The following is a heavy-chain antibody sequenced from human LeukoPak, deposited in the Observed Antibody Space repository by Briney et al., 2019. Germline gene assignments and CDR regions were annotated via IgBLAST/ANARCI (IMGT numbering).Heavy chain of an antibody. Sequence: SETLSLTCTVSGGSISSYYWSWIRQPPGKGLEWIGYIYTSGSTNYNPPLKSRVTISVDTPKNQFFLKLSFVTAADTAVYYCASSSSSWYSLHYFDYWGQGTLVTVSS. CDR1: GGSISSYY. V-gene: IGHV4-4*09. D-gene: IGHD6-13*01. CDR2: IYTSGST. CDR3: ASSSSSWYSLHYFDY. J-gene: IGHJ4*02.